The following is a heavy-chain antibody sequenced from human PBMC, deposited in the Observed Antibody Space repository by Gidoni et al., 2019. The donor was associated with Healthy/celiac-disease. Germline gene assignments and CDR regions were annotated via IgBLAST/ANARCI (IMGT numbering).Heavy chain of an antibody. J-gene: IGHJ4*02. V-gene: IGHV3-72*01. D-gene: IGHD6-13*01. CDR1: GFTFSDHY. CDR3: ARALVSIAAADNYYFDY. CDR2: TRNKANSYTT. Sequence: EVQLVESGGGLVQPGGSLRLSCAASGFTFSDHYMDWVRQAPGKGLEWVGRTRNKANSYTTEYAASVKGRFTISRDDSKNSLYLQMNSLKTEDTAVYYCARALVSIAAADNYYFDYWGQGTLVTVSS.